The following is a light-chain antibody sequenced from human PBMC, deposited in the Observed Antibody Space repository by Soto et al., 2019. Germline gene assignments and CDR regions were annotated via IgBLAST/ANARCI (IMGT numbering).Light chain of an antibody. CDR2: DAS. CDR3: QQRSNWPQNT. CDR1: QSVSSY. V-gene: IGKV3-11*01. J-gene: IGKJ1*01. Sequence: EIVLTQSPATLSLSPGERATLSYRASQSVSSYLAWYQQKPGQAPRLLIYDASNRATGIPARFSGSGSGTDFTLTISSLEPEDFAVYYCQQRSNWPQNTFGQGTKVEIK.